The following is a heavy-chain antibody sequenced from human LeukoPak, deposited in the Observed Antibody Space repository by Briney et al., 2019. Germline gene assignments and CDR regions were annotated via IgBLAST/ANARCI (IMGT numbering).Heavy chain of an antibody. V-gene: IGHV3-30-3*01. J-gene: IGHJ4*02. CDR1: GFTFSSYA. Sequence: PGGSLRLSCAASGFTFSSYAMHWVRQAPGKGLEWVAVISYDGSNKYYADSVKGRFTIPRDNSKNTLYLQMNSLRAEDTAVYYCARDGVLYYYDSSGYRAQFDYWGQGTLVTVSS. D-gene: IGHD3-22*01. CDR2: ISYDGSNK. CDR3: ARDGVLYYYDSSGYRAQFDY.